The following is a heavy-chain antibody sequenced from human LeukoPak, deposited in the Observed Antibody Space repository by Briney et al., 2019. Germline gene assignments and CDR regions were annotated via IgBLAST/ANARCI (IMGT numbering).Heavy chain of an antibody. CDR1: GGSFSGYY. J-gene: IGHJ5*02. D-gene: IGHD3-10*01. Sequence: SETLSLTCAVYGGSFSGYYWSWIRQPPGKGLEWIGEINHSGSTNYNPSLKSRVTISVDTSKNQFSLKLSSVTAADTAVYYCARRRISYYGSGSSNWFDPWGQGTLVTVSS. CDR2: INHSGST. CDR3: ARRRISYYGSGSSNWFDP. V-gene: IGHV4-34*01.